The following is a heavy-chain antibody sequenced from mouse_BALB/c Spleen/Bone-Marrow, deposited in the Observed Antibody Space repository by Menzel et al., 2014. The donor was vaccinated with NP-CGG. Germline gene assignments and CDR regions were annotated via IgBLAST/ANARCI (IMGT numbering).Heavy chain of an antibody. V-gene: IGHV2-4*02. CDR3: ARRYDYDGAWFAY. D-gene: IGHD2-4*01. J-gene: IGHJ3*01. CDR2: IWSGGST. Sequence: VKLQESGPGLVQPSQSLSITCTVSGFSLTSYGVHWVRQPPGKGLEWLGVIWSGGSTDYNAAFISRLSISKDNSKSQVFFKMNSLQADDTAIYYCARRYDYDGAWFAYWGQGTLVTVSA. CDR1: GFSLTSYG.